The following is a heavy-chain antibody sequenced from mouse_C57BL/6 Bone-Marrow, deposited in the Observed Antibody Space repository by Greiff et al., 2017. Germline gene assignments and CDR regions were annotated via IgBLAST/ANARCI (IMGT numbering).Heavy chain of an antibody. CDR2: IYPSDSET. Sequence: VQLQQPGAELVRPGSSVKLSCKASGYTFTSYWMDWVKQRPGQGLEWIGNIYPSDSETHYNQKFKDKATLTVDKSSSTAYMQLSSLTSEDSAVYYCAMVTPYYAMDYWGQGTSVTVSS. CDR1: GYTFTSYW. V-gene: IGHV1-61*01. CDR3: AMVTPYYAMDY. D-gene: IGHD2-2*01. J-gene: IGHJ4*01.